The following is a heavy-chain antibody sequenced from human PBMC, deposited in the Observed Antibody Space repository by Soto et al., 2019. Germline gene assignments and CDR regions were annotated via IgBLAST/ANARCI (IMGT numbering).Heavy chain of an antibody. CDR2: ISYDGSNK. Sequence: AGGSLRLSCAASGFTFRSYGMHWVRQAPGKGLEWVAVISYDGSNKYYADSVKGRFTISRDNSKNKLYLQMNSLRAEDTAVYYCARGAALKYYFDYWGQGTLVTVSS. CDR3: ARGAALKYYFDY. V-gene: IGHV3-30*03. J-gene: IGHJ4*02. D-gene: IGHD6-6*01. CDR1: GFTFRSYG.